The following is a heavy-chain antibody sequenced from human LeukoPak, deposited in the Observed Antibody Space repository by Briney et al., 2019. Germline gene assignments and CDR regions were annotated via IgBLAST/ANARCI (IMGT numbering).Heavy chain of an antibody. CDR1: GFIFTSYA. D-gene: IGHD2-15*01. CDR2: ISGSGGST. Sequence: GGSLRLSCAASGFIFTSYAMSWVRQAPGKGLEWVAGISGSGGSTYYAASVKGRFTISKDNSDTLYLQMNSLSAEDTAVYYCAKDSAACGYCGGGSCSLCGLDYWGQGTLVTVSS. CDR3: AKDSAACGYCGGGSCSLCGLDY. J-gene: IGHJ4*02. V-gene: IGHV3-23*01.